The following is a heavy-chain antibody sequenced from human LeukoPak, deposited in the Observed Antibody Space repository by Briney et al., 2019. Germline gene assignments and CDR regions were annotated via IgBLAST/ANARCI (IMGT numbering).Heavy chain of an antibody. D-gene: IGHD3-22*01. V-gene: IGHV3-30-3*01. CDR1: GFTFSSYA. J-gene: IGHJ4*02. CDR2: ISYDGSNK. Sequence: PGRSLRLSCAASGFTFSSYAMHWVRQAPGKGLEWVAVISYDGSNKYYADSVKGRFTISRDNSKNTLYLQMNSLRAEDTAVYYCARDYYYDSSGYFSGSPIDYWGQGTLVTVSS. CDR3: ARDYYYDSSGYFSGSPIDY.